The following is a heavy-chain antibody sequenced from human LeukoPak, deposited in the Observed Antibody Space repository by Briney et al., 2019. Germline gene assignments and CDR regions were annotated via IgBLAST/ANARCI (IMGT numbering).Heavy chain of an antibody. Sequence: GGSLRLSCAASGFTFSSYEMNWVRQAPGRGLEWVSYISSSGSTIDYADSLKGRFTISRDNAKNSLHLQMNSLRAEDTAVYYCARSVVAATETFDYRGREPWSPSPQ. D-gene: IGHD2-15*01. CDR3: ARSVVAATETFDY. V-gene: IGHV3-48*03. J-gene: IGHJ4*02. CDR1: GFTFSSYE. CDR2: ISSSGSTI.